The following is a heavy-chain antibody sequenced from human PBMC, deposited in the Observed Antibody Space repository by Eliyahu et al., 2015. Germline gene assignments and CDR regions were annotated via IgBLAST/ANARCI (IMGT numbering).Heavy chain of an antibody. CDR1: GGSISSSNX. CDR3: ARTIFGVVKRNYYYYYMDV. Sequence: QVQLQESGPGLVKPSGXLSLTCAVSGGSISSSNXXSWVRQPPGKGLEWIGEIYXSGSTNYNPSLKSRVTISVDKSKNQFSLKLSSVTAADTAVYYCARTIFGVVKRNYYYYYMDVWGKGTTVTVSS. CDR2: IYXSGST. V-gene: IGHV4-4*02. J-gene: IGHJ6*03. D-gene: IGHD3-3*01.